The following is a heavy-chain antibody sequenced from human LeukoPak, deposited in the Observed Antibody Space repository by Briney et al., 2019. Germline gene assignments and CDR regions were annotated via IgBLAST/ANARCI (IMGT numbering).Heavy chain of an antibody. D-gene: IGHD5-12*01. V-gene: IGHV4-34*01. CDR2: INDSGST. CDR3: ARIGWLRFRHAFDI. Sequence: SETLSLTCAVYGGSCSGYYWSWIRQPPGKGLEWIGEINDSGSTNYNPSLKSRVTISVDTSKNQFSLKLSSVTAADTAVYYCARIGWLRFRHAFDIWGQGTMVTVSS. J-gene: IGHJ3*02. CDR1: GGSCSGYY.